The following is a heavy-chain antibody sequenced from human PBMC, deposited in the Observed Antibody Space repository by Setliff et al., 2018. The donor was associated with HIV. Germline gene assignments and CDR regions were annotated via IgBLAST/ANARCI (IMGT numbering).Heavy chain of an antibody. CDR2: ISSSGSYI. J-gene: IGHJ4*02. Sequence: GGSLRLSCAVSGFTFITSTMNWVRQAPGKGLEWVASISSSGSYIHYADSVKGRFTISRDNAKNSRYLLMTGLRAEDTAVYYCAAVFTGEPGRSLDYWGQGTPVTVPS. D-gene: IGHD2-15*01. V-gene: IGHV3-21*01. CDR3: AAVFTGEPGRSLDY. CDR1: GFTFITST.